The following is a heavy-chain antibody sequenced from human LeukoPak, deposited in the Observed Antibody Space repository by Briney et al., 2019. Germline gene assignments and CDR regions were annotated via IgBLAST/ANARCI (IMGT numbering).Heavy chain of an antibody. CDR2: IYYSGST. D-gene: IGHD2-15*01. CDR1: GGSISSYS. V-gene: IGHV4-59*01. J-gene: IGHJ5*02. CDR3: ARLPPCSGGSCNWFDP. Sequence: SETLSPTCTVSGGSISSYSWSWVRQPPGKGLEWIGDIYYSGSTNYNPSLKSRVTISVDTSKNQFSLKLTSVTAADTAVYYCARLPPCSGGSCNWFDPWGQGTLVTVSS.